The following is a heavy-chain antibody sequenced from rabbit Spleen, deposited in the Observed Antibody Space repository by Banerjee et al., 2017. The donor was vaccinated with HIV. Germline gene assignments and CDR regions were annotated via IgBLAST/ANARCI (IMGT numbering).Heavy chain of an antibody. V-gene: IGHV1S45*01. CDR3: ARDGAGNSYFNL. CDR1: GFSFSSSYF. CDR2: AYGGNSGNT. J-gene: IGHJ4*01. D-gene: IGHD8-1*01. Sequence: QEQLVESGGGLVQPEGSLTLTCTASGFSFSSSYFMCWVRQAPGKGPEWIACAYGGNSGNTYSATWAKGRFTVSKTASTTVTLQMTSLTAADTATYFCARDGAGNSYFNLWGQGTLVTV.